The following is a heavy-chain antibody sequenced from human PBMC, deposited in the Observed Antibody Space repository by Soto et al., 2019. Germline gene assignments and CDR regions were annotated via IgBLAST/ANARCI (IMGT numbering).Heavy chain of an antibody. CDR2: IWYDGSNK. CDR1: GFTFSSYG. J-gene: IGHJ6*02. Sequence: GGSLRLSCAASGFTFSSYGMHWVRQAPGKGLEWVAVIWYDGSNKYYADSVKGRFTISRDNSKNTLYLQMNSLRAEDTAVYYCARWEQGILYYYGMDVWGQGTTVTVSS. D-gene: IGHD1-26*01. V-gene: IGHV3-33*01. CDR3: ARWEQGILYYYGMDV.